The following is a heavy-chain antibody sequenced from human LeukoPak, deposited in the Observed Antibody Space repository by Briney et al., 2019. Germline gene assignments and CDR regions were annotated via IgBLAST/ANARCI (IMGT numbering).Heavy chain of an antibody. J-gene: IGHJ4*02. Sequence: SVKVSCKASGGTFSSYAISWVRQAPGQGLEWMGRIIPIFGTANYAQRFQGRVTITTDESTSTAYMELSSLRSEDTAVYYCAKSLNIAVAGIGYWGQGTLVTVSS. D-gene: IGHD6-19*01. V-gene: IGHV1-69*05. CDR1: GGTFSSYA. CDR3: AKSLNIAVAGIGY. CDR2: IIPIFGTA.